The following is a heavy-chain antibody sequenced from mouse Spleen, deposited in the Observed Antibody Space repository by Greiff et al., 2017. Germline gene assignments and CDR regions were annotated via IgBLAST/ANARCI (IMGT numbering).Heavy chain of an antibody. V-gene: IGHV1-15*01. CDR3: TSPLTGSSHWYFDV. D-gene: IGHD4-1*01. Sequence: VQLKESGAELVRPGASVTLSCKASGYTFTDYEMHWVKQTPVHGLEWIGAIDPETGGTAYNQKFKGKAILTADKSSSTAYMELRSLTSEDSAVYYCTSPLTGSSHWYFDVWGTGTTVTVSS. CDR1: GYTFTDYE. CDR2: IDPETGGT. J-gene: IGHJ1*03.